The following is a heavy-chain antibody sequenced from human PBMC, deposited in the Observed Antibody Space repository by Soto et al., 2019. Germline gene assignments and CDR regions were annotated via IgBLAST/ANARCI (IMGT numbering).Heavy chain of an antibody. CDR1: GFTVDDYA. CDR3: SKDMTGVRGVVVGNIPGYDYARDV. D-gene: IGHD3-22*01. J-gene: IGHJ6*01. CDR2: ISWNSDYI. Sequence: EVQLVESGGGLVQPGRSLRLSCAASGFTVDDYAMHWVRQAPGKGLEWVAGISWNSDYIGYADSVRGRFAISRDNAKKSLYLQVNSLRPEYTALYYCSKDMTGVRGVVVGNIPGYDYARDVW. V-gene: IGHV3-9*01.